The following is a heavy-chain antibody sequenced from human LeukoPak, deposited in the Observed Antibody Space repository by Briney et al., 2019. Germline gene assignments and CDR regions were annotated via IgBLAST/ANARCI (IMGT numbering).Heavy chain of an antibody. CDR2: IKTGDGTA. V-gene: IGHV1-3*04. CDR3: ARVALGGYSSSPLEH. D-gene: IGHD6-13*01. J-gene: IGHJ4*02. CDR1: GYTFTSYA. Sequence: ASVKVSCKASGYTFTSYAVHWVCQAAGQRPEWLGKIKTGDGTAEISEKFQGRVTFSRDTDATIAYMELSSLTSEDTALYYCARVALGGYSSSPLEHWGRGTLVTVSS.